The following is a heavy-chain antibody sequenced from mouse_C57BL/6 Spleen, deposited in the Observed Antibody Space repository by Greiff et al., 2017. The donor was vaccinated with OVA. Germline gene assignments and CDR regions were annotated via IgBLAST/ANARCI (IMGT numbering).Heavy chain of an antibody. Sequence: QVQLQQSGAELVRPGTSVKVSCKASGYAFTNYLIEWVKQRPGQGLEWIGVINPGSGGTNYNEKFKGKATLTADKSSSTAYMQLSSLTSEDSAVYFCARVGDGYPAWFAYWGQGPLVTVSA. D-gene: IGHD2-3*01. CDR2: INPGSGGT. J-gene: IGHJ3*01. CDR3: ARVGDGYPAWFAY. CDR1: GYAFTNYL. V-gene: IGHV1-54*01.